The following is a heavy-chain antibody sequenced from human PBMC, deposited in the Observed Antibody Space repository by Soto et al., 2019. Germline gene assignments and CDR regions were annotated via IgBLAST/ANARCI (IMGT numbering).Heavy chain of an antibody. D-gene: IGHD6-19*01. CDR3: ATGLGSYSSGYSFDP. CDR1: GYTFTGYY. Sequence: ASVKVSCKASGYTFTGYYMHWVRQAPGKGLEWMGGFDPEDGETIYAQKFQGRVTMTEDTSTDTAYMEPSSLRSEDTAVYYCATGLGSYSSGYSFDPWGQGILVTVSS. CDR2: FDPEDGET. V-gene: IGHV1-24*01. J-gene: IGHJ5*02.